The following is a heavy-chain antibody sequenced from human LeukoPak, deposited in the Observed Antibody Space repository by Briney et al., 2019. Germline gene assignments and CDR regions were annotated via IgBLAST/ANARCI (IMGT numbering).Heavy chain of an antibody. Sequence: GGSLRLSCAASGFTFSSYAMHWVRQAPGKGLEWVSVISYDGSNKYYADSVKGRFTISRDNSKNTLYLQMNSLRAEDTAVYYCAREGGGGRQGIDYWGQGTLVTVSS. CDR3: AREGGGGRQGIDY. V-gene: IGHV3-30-3*01. CDR2: ISYDGSNK. CDR1: GFTFSSYA. J-gene: IGHJ4*02. D-gene: IGHD1-26*01.